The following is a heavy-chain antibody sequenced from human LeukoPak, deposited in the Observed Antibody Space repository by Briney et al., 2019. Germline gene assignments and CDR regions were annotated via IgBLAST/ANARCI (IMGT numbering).Heavy chain of an antibody. CDR1: GFTFSSYS. CDR2: ISSSSSYI. J-gene: IGHJ3*02. Sequence: GGSLRLSCAASGFTFSSYSMNWVRQAPGKGLEWVSSISSSSSYINYADSVKGRFTISRDNAKNSLYLQMNSLRAEDTAVYYCARALYVDSSSSAGAFDIWGQGTMVTVSS. CDR3: ARALYVDSSSSAGAFDI. D-gene: IGHD6-6*01. V-gene: IGHV3-21*01.